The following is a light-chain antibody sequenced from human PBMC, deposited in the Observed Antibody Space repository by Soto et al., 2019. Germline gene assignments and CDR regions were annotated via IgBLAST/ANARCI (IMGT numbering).Light chain of an antibody. CDR1: QSISSY. Sequence: DIQMTQSPSSLSASVGDRVTITCRASQSISSYLNWYQQKPGKAPKLLIFKASSLQSGVPSRFSGSGSGTEFPLTISSLQPDDFATYYCQQYNTYSAFGQGTKVDIK. CDR3: QQYNTYSA. CDR2: KAS. J-gene: IGKJ1*01. V-gene: IGKV1-5*03.